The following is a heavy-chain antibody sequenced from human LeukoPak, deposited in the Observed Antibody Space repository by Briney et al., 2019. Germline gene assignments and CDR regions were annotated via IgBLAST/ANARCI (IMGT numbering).Heavy chain of an antibody. J-gene: IGHJ6*02. V-gene: IGHV1-18*01. CDR2: ISAYNGDT. Sequence: ASVKVSCKASGYTFTNYGITWVRQAPGQGLEWMGWISAYNGDTNYAQRFQGRITMTTDTSTTTAYMELRSLRSDVTAVYYCATLGDVLRLFPLISLDGMDVWGQGTTVTVSS. CDR3: ATLGDVLRLFPLISLDGMDV. D-gene: IGHD3-3*01. CDR1: GYTFTNYG.